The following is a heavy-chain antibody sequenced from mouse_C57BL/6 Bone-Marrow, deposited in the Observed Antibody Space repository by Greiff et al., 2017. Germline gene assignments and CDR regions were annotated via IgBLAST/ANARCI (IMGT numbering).Heavy chain of an antibody. Sequence: QVQLQQSGAELVRPGASVKLSCKASGYTFTSYWMHWVKQRPGQGLEWIGVINPSSGSTNYNEKFKGKATLTADKSSSTAYMQLSSLTSEDSAVYVGEKGNYYAMDYWGQGTSVTVSS. D-gene: IGHD1-1*02. J-gene: IGHJ4*01. CDR1: GYTFTSYW. V-gene: IGHV1-64*01. CDR2: INPSSGST. CDR3: EKGNYYAMDY.